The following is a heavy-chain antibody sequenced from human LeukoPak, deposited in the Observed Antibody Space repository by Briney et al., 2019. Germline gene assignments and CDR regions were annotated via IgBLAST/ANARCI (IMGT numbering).Heavy chain of an antibody. Sequence: SETLSLTCSVSGGSISSYFWSWIRQPPGKGLEWIGYIYYSGSTNYNPSLKSRVTISVDTSKNQFSLTLSSVTAADTAVYYCARDGELAVAGREGHAFDIWGQGTMVTVSS. D-gene: IGHD6-19*01. CDR3: ARDGELAVAGREGHAFDI. J-gene: IGHJ3*02. V-gene: IGHV4-59*01. CDR2: IYYSGST. CDR1: GGSISSYF.